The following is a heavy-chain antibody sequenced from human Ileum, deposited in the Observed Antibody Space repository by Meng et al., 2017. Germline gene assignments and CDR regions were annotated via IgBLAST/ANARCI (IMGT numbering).Heavy chain of an antibody. CDR3: ARDGETSMGTHVFYFDY. J-gene: IGHJ4*02. CDR2: ISNAGSNK. Sequence: GESLKISCAASGFTFSSHTMHWVRQAPGKGLEWVAIISNAGSNKDYADSVKGRFTISRDNSKNTLYLQMDSLRAEDTAVYYCARDGETSMGTHVFYFDYWGQGTLVTVSS. D-gene: IGHD2/OR15-2a*01. V-gene: IGHV3-30*01. CDR1: GFTFSSHT.